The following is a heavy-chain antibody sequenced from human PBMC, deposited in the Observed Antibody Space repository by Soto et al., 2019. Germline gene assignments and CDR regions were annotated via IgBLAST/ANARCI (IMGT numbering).Heavy chain of an antibody. CDR2: IYYSGIT. CDR1: GVSISNSSYY. V-gene: IGHV4-39*01. J-gene: IGHJ4*02. Sequence: SETLSLTCTVSGVSISNSSYYWGWIRRPPGKGLEWIGTIYYSGITYYNPSLKSRVTISVDTSKNQFSLKLTSVTAADTAVYYCARHGSNWGQGTLVTVPQ. CDR3: ARHGSN.